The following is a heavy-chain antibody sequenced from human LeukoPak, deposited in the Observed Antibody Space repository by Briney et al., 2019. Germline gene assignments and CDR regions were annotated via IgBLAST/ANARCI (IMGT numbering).Heavy chain of an antibody. J-gene: IGHJ4*02. CDR2: IYYSGST. CDR3: ARASDSYGWFDY. D-gene: IGHD5-18*01. CDR1: GGSISSYC. Sequence: SETLSLTCTVSGGSISSYCWSWIRQPPGKGLEWIGYIYYSGSTNYNPSLKSRVTISVDTSKNQFSLKLSSVTAADTAVYYCARASDSYGWFDYWGQGTLVTVSS. V-gene: IGHV4-59*01.